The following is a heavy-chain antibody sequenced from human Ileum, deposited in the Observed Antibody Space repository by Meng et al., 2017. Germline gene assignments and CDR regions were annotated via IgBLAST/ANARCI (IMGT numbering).Heavy chain of an antibody. CDR3: ARDQGGRGWELHAFDI. CDR1: GFTFSSYA. Sequence: GGSLRLSCAASGFTFSSYAMHWVRQAPGKGLEWVAVISYDGSNKYYADSVKGRFTISRDNSKNTLYLQMNSLRAEDTAVYYCARDQGGRGWELHAFDIWGQGTMVTVSS. V-gene: IGHV3-30*04. CDR2: ISYDGSNK. J-gene: IGHJ3*02. D-gene: IGHD1-26*01.